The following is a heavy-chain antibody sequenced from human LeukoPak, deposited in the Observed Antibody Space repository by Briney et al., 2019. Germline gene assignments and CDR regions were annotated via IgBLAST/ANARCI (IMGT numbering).Heavy chain of an antibody. Sequence: PGGSLRLSCAASGLTFDDYAMHWVRQAPGKGLEWVSLISGDGGSTYYADSVKGRFTISRDNSKNSLYLQMNSLRTEDTALYYCAKAPPGYSSSWYDYWGQGTLVTVSS. J-gene: IGHJ4*02. CDR1: GLTFDDYA. D-gene: IGHD6-13*01. CDR3: AKAPPGYSSSWYDY. CDR2: ISGDGGST. V-gene: IGHV3-43*02.